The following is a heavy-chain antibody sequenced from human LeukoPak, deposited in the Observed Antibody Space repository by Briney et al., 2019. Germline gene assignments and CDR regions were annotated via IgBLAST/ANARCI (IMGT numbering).Heavy chain of an antibody. CDR2: ISSSTSYI. D-gene: IGHD1-1*01. CDR1: GFTFSTYS. Sequence: GGSLRLSCAASGFTFSTYSMNWVRQAPGKGLEWVSSISSSTSYIYYADSVKGRFTISRGNAKNSLYPQMNSLRAEDTAVYYCARDRYGYYGMDVWGQGTTVTVSS. J-gene: IGHJ6*02. CDR3: ARDRYGYYGMDV. V-gene: IGHV3-21*01.